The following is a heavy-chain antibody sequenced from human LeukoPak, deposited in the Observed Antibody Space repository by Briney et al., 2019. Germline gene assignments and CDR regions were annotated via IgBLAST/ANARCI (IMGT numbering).Heavy chain of an antibody. CDR3: ASRMTF. D-gene: IGHD2/OR15-2a*01. Sequence: GGSLRLSCAASGVNDSSDYMRWVRQAPGRRLQCFSHIYSGGDTYYAASVKGRFTIYRHNSKSTLFLQMNGLRTEDTAIYYCASRMTFGGPGTLVTVSS. J-gene: IGHJ4*02. CDR2: IYSGGDT. CDR1: GVNDSSDY. V-gene: IGHV3-53*04.